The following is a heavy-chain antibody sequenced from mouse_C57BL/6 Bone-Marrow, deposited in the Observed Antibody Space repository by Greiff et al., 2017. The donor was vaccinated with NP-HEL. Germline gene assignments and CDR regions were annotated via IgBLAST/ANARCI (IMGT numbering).Heavy chain of an antibody. CDR2: IYPGSGST. Sequence: VQLQQPGAELVKPGASVKMSCKASGYTFTSYWITWVKQRPGQGLEWIGDIYPGSGSTNYNEKFKSKATLTVDTSSSTAYMQLSSLTSEDSAVYYCARSLTTVRDFDYWGQGTTLTVSS. CDR1: GYTFTSYW. D-gene: IGHD1-1*01. V-gene: IGHV1-55*01. J-gene: IGHJ2*01. CDR3: ARSLTTVRDFDY.